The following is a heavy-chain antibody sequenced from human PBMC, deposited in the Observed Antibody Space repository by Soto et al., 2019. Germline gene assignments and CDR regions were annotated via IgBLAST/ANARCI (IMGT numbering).Heavy chain of an antibody. CDR2: INPSGGST. V-gene: IGHV1-46*01. CDR1: GFTFSSYY. Sequence: EQLVESGGGLVQPGGSLRLSCAASGFTFSSYYMHWVRQAPGQGLEWMGIINPSGGSTSYAQKFQGRVTMTRDTSTSTVYMELSSLRSEDTAVYYCARDSSLHTRDPDYYFDYWGQGTLVTVSS. CDR3: ARDSSLHTRDPDYYFDY. J-gene: IGHJ4*02.